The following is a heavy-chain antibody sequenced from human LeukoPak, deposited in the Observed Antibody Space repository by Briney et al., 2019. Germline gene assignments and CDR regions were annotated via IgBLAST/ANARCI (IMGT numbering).Heavy chain of an antibody. J-gene: IGHJ4*02. V-gene: IGHV4-39*01. CDR1: GGSVSSADYY. Sequence: SETLSLTCTVSGGSVSSADYYWSWIRHPPGKGLEWIGTIYNSGSSYYNPSLKSRVTVSVDTSKNQFSLKLSSVTAADTAVYYCAGSSRSDYSLPLGDYWGQGTLVTVSS. D-gene: IGHD3-22*01. CDR3: AGSSRSDYSLPLGDY. CDR2: IYNSGSS.